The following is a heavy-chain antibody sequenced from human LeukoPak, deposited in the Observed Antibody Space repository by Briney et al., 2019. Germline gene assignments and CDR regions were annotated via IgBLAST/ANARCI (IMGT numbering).Heavy chain of an antibody. CDR2: IYYSGST. J-gene: IGHJ6*03. CDR3: ARGPPPHYYGSAYMDV. D-gene: IGHD3-10*01. Sequence: SETLSLTCTVSGGSISSGSYYWSWIRQPPGKGLEWIGYIYYSGSTNYNPSLKSRVTISVDTSKNQFSLKLSSVTAADTAVYYCARGPPPHYYGSAYMDVWGKGTTVTVSS. CDR1: GGSISSGSYY. V-gene: IGHV4-61*01.